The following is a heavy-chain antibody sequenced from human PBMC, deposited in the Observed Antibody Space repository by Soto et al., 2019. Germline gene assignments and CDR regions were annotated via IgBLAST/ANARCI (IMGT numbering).Heavy chain of an antibody. V-gene: IGHV3-30*18. J-gene: IGHJ3*02. Sequence: QVQLVESGGGVVQPGRSLRLSCAASGFTFSSYGMHWVRQAPGKGLEWVAVISYDGSNKYYADSVKGRFTISRDNSKNPLYLQMNSLRAEDTAVYYCAKGPVTTVTTTSLGLVAFDIWGQGTMVTVSS. CDR2: ISYDGSNK. CDR1: GFTFSSYG. D-gene: IGHD4-17*01. CDR3: AKGPVTTVTTTSLGLVAFDI.